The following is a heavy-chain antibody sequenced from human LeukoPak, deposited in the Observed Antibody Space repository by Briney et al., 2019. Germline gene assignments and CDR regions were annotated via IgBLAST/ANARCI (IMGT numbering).Heavy chain of an antibody. J-gene: IGHJ6*02. CDR2: IYYSGST. V-gene: IGHV4-59*01. CDR3: ARCGYNCYGMDV. CDR1: GGSISSYY. Sequence: SETLSLTCTVSGGSISSYYWSWIRQPPGKGLEWIGYIYYSGSTNYNPPLKSRVTISVDTSKNQFSLKLSSVTAADTAVYYCARCGYNCYGMDVWGQGTTVTVSS. D-gene: IGHD5-24*01.